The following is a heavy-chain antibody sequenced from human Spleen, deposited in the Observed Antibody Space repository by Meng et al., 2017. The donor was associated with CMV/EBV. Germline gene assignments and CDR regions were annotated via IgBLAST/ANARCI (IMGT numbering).Heavy chain of an antibody. D-gene: IGHD6-6*01. CDR3: SRQGPYSSPSDWYFDL. J-gene: IGHJ2*01. Sequence: HWISPASGTGLAWLGRIRSKGYSYAAAYVPSVKARFTISRDDSKNTAYLQMNSLKTEDTPIYYCSRQGPYSSPSDWYFDLWGRGTLVTVSS. CDR2: IRSKGYSYAA. V-gene: IGHV3-73*01.